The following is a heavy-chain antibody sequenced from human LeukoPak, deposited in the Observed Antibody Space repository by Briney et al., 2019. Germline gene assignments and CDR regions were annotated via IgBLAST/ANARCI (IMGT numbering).Heavy chain of an antibody. CDR1: GFNFSNYG. Sequence: PGGSLRLSCAASGFNFSNYGMHWVRQAPGKGLEWVALISYDGSNKYFADSVKGRFTISRNNSKNTLYLQMHSLRAEDTAVYYCAKDNVAAAGRYFDYWGQGTLVTVSS. D-gene: IGHD6-13*01. CDR3: AKDNVAAAGRYFDY. J-gene: IGHJ4*02. V-gene: IGHV3-30*18. CDR2: ISYDGSNK.